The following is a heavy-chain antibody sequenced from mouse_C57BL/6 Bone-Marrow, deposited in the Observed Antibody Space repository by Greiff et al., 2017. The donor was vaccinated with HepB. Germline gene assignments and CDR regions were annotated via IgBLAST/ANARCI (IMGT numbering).Heavy chain of an antibody. D-gene: IGHD6-1*01. V-gene: IGHV1-81*01. CDR2: IYPRSGNT. J-gene: IGHJ4*01. CDR3: ARSLPFCYYAMDY. CDR1: GYTFTSYG. Sequence: QVQLQQSGAELARPGASVKLSCKASGYTFTSYGISWVKQRTGQGLEWIGEIYPRSGNTYYNEKFKGKATLTADKSSSTAYMELRSLTSEDSAVYFCARSLPFCYYAMDYWGQGTAVTVSS.